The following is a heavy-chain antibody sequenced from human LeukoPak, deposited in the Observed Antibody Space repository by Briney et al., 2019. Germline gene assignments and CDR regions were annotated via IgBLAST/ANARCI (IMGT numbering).Heavy chain of an antibody. CDR2: ISGSGGST. CDR1: GFTFSSYA. J-gene: IGHJ4*02. Sequence: PGGSLRLSCAASGFTFSSYAMSWVRQAPGKGLEWVSAISGSGGSTYYADSVKGRFTISRDNSKNTLYLQMNSLRAEDTAVYYCAKDHGPGIVGAMDYWGQETLVTVSS. V-gene: IGHV3-23*01. CDR3: AKDHGPGIVGAMDY. D-gene: IGHD1-26*01.